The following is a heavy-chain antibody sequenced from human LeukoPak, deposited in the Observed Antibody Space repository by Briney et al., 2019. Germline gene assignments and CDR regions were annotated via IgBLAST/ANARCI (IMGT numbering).Heavy chain of an antibody. CDR1: GYTFTSYD. V-gene: IGHV1-8*01. J-gene: IGHJ4*02. CDR2: MNPNSDNT. CDR3: ATAAAAGGYYFDY. Sequence: ASVKVSCKASGYTFTSYDINWVRQATGQGLEWMGWMNPNSDNTGYAQKFQGRVTMTRNTSISTAYMELSSLRSEDTAVYYCATAAAAGGYYFDYWGQGTLVTVSS. D-gene: IGHD6-13*01.